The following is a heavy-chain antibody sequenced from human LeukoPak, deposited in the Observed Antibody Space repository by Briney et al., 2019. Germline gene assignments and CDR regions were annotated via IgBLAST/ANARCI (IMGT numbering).Heavy chain of an antibody. CDR3: AKSLGYSYGSLVVDY. Sequence: GRSLRLSCAASGFTFSSYGMHWVRQAPGKGLEWVAAISYDGSNKYYADSVKGRFTISRDNSKNTLYLQMNSLRAEDTAVYYCAKSLGYSYGSLVVDYWGQGTLVTVSS. J-gene: IGHJ4*02. V-gene: IGHV3-30*18. CDR1: GFTFSSYG. D-gene: IGHD5-18*01. CDR2: ISYDGSNK.